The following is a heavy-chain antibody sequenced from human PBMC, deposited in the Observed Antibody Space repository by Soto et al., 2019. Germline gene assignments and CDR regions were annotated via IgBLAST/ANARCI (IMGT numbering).Heavy chain of an antibody. V-gene: IGHV3-23*01. J-gene: IGHJ4*02. CDR1: GFIFSSYA. Sequence: EVQLLESGGGLEQPGGSLRLSCAVSGFIFSSYAMSWVRQAPGKGLEWVSAISSSGGSTYYADSVKGRFTVSRDESQNTLYLQMNSLRAEDTAVYYCAKVGSRRLYDNSGYYGLVDYWGQGTLVTVSS. D-gene: IGHD3-22*01. CDR2: ISSSGGST. CDR3: AKVGSRRLYDNSGYYGLVDY.